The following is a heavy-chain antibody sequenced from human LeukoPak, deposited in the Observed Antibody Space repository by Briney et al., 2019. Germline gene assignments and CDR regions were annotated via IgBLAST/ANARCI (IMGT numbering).Heavy chain of an antibody. CDR3: ARVKGVGVPAASNWFDP. J-gene: IGHJ5*02. D-gene: IGHD2-2*01. Sequence: SETLSLTCTVSGGSISSGDYYWSWIRQPPGKGLEWIGYIYYSGSTYYNPSLKSRVTISVDTSKNQFSLKLSSVTAADTAVYYCARVKGVGVPAASNWFDPWGQGTLVTVSS. CDR1: GGSISSGDYY. V-gene: IGHV4-30-4*01. CDR2: IYYSGST.